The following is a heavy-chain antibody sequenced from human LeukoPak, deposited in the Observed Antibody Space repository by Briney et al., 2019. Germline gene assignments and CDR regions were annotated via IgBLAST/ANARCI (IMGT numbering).Heavy chain of an antibody. Sequence: GGSLRLSCAASGFTFRNYWMNWARQAPGKGLEWVANIKQDGSEQDYVDSVKGRFTISRDNAKTSLYLQMTSLRAEDTAVYYCARGTIFGVVISDFSFDFWGQGTLVTVSS. D-gene: IGHD3-3*01. J-gene: IGHJ4*02. CDR2: IKQDGSEQ. V-gene: IGHV3-7*01. CDR3: ARGTIFGVVISDFSFDF. CDR1: GFTFRNYW.